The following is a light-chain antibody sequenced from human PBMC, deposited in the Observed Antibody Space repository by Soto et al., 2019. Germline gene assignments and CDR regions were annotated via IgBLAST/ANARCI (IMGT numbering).Light chain of an antibody. CDR1: QSVNNY. V-gene: IGKV3-11*01. J-gene: IGKJ4*01. CDR2: DAS. Sequence: EIVLTQSPATLSLSPGERATLSCRASQSVNNYLAWYQQKPGQAPRLLISDASNRATGIPARFSGSRSGTVFTLTSSSLEPEDFAVYYCQQRRSWPPAFGGGTKVEIK. CDR3: QQRRSWPPA.